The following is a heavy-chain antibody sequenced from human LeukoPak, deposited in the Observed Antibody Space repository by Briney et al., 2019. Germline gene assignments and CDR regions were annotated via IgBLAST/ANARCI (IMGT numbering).Heavy chain of an antibody. Sequence: GGSLRPSCAASGFSFSSYAMSWVRQAPGKGLEWVSTISASGHSTYYAASVKGRFTISRDNSQHTLSLQMNSLRAEDTALYYCAKGKVNHDGAFDIWGQGTMVTVSS. CDR1: GFSFSSYA. V-gene: IGHV3-23*01. CDR3: AKGKVNHDGAFDI. D-gene: IGHD3-16*01. CDR2: ISASGHST. J-gene: IGHJ3*02.